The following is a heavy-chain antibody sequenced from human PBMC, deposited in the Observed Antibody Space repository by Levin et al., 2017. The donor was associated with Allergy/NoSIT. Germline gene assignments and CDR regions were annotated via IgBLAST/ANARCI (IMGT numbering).Heavy chain of an antibody. Sequence: GGSLRLSCAASGFTFSSYSMNWVRQAPGKGLEWVSSISSSSSYIYYADSVKGRFTISRDNAKNSLYLQMNSLRAEDTAVYYCAREVTYYDFWSGYPLFYYYDGMDVWGQGTTVTVSS. V-gene: IGHV3-21*01. CDR1: GFTFSSYS. CDR2: ISSSSSYI. CDR3: AREVTYYDFWSGYPLFYYYDGMDV. D-gene: IGHD3-3*01. J-gene: IGHJ6*02.